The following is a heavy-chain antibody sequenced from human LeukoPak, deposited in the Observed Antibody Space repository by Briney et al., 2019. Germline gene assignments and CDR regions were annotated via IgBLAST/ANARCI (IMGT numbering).Heavy chain of an antibody. V-gene: IGHV4-61*02. CDR3: ARDSSSWYGGVDY. CDR2: IYTSGST. J-gene: IGHJ4*02. D-gene: IGHD6-13*01. Sequence: SETLSLTCTVSGGSISSGSYYWSWIRQPAGKGLEWIRRIYTSGSTNYNPSLKSRVTISVDTSKNQFSLKLSSVTAADTAVYYCARDSSSWYGGVDYWGQGTLVTVSS. CDR1: GGSISSGSYY.